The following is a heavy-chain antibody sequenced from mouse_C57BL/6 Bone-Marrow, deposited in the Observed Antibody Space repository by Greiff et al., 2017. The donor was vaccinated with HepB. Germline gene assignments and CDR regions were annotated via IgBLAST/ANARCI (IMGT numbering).Heavy chain of an antibody. Sequence: VMLVESGAELMKPGASVKLSCKATGYTFTCYWIEWVKQRPGHGLEWIGEILPGSGSTNYNEKFKGKATFTADTSSNTAYMQLSSLTTEDSAIYYCARRQLRLRQFAYWGQGTLVTVSA. CDR3: ARRQLRLRQFAY. V-gene: IGHV1-9*01. CDR1: GYTFTCYW. D-gene: IGHD3-2*02. J-gene: IGHJ3*01. CDR2: ILPGSGST.